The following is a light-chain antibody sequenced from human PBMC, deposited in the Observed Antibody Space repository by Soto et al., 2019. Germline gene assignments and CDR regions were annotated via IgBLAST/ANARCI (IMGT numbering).Light chain of an antibody. J-gene: IGKJ1*01. V-gene: IGKV3-20*01. Sequence: EIGLTQSPVTLSLSPGERATLSCRSSQSVSSSYLAWYQQKPGQAPRLLIYGASSRATGIPDRFSGSGSGTDFTLTISRLEPEDFAVYYCQQYGSSPRTFGQGTKADIK. CDR2: GAS. CDR1: QSVSSSY. CDR3: QQYGSSPRT.